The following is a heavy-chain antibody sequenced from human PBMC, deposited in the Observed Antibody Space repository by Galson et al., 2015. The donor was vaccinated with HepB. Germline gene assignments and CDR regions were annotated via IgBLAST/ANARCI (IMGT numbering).Heavy chain of an antibody. CDR2: IKQDGSEK. CDR1: GFAFNSYW. D-gene: IGHD2-15*01. CDR3: ARVGGSCYGY. Sequence: SLRLSCAASGFAFNSYWMSWVRQPPGKGLEWVANIKQDGSEKYYVDSVKGRFTISRDNAENSLYLQMDSLRAEDTAVYYCARVGGSCYGYWGQGALVTVSS. J-gene: IGHJ4*02. V-gene: IGHV3-7*01.